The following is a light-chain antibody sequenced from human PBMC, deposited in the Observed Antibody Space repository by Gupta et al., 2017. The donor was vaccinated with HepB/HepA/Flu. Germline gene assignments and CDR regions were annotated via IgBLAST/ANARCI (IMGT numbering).Light chain of an antibody. Sequence: YELTQPPSVSVSPGQTARIPFSGDALSRRYNSWYQHKCGQAPVLVIFEDSKRPSGIPERFSGSSAGTTFTLTISGVQAEDEADYYCQSADTSGFYVGMLGGETKFGGGTKLTVL. CDR1: ALSRRY. J-gene: IGLJ3*02. CDR2: EDS. V-gene: IGLV3-25*03. CDR3: QSADTSGFYVGMLGGETK.